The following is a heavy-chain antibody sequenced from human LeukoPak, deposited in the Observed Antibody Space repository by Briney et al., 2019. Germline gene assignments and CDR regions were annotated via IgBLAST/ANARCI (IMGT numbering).Heavy chain of an antibody. CDR1: GFTFSTYS. CDR3: ARATYYDGSGYSADY. CDR2: ISRSSATM. V-gene: IGHV3-48*01. D-gene: IGHD3-22*01. J-gene: IGHJ4*02. Sequence: GGSLRLSCAASGFTFSTYSMNWVRQAPGKGLEWVSYISRSSATMYYADSVKGRFTIPRDNAKNSLYLQMNSLRAEDTAVYYCARATYYDGSGYSADYWGQGALVTVPS.